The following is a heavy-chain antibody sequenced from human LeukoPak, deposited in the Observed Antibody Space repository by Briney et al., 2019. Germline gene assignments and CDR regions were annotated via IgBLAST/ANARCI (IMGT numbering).Heavy chain of an antibody. CDR3: ARGGPMADSSGYWGY. Sequence: SETLSLTCTVSGGSISSYYWSWIRQPPGKGLEWIGYIYYSGSTNYNPSLKSRVTISVDTSKNQFSLKLSSVTAADTAVYYCARGGPMADSSGYWGYWGQGTLVTVSS. J-gene: IGHJ4*02. D-gene: IGHD3-22*01. CDR2: IYYSGST. CDR1: GGSISSYY. V-gene: IGHV4-59*01.